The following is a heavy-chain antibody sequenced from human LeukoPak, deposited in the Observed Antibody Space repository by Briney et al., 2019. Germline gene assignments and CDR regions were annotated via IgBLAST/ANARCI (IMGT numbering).Heavy chain of an antibody. D-gene: IGHD3-10*01. CDR2: IYYSGST. CDR1: GGSFSSYY. CDR3: ARRRVLLWFEETTGIDY. V-gene: IGHV4-39*07. J-gene: IGHJ4*02. Sequence: SETLSLTCTVSGGSFSSYYWVWIRQPPGKGLEWIGSIYYSGSTYYNPSLKSRVTISVDTSKNQCSLKLSAVTAADTAVYYCARRRVLLWFEETTGIDYWGQGTLVTVSS.